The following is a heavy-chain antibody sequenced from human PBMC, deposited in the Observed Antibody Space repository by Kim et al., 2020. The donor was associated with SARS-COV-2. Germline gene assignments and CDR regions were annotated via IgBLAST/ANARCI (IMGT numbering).Heavy chain of an antibody. J-gene: IGHJ6*02. V-gene: IGHV3-30*18. D-gene: IGHD4-17*01. CDR3: AKDRGGDYGEYGMDV. Sequence: GGSLRLSCAASGFTFSSYGMHWVRQAPGKGLEWVAVISYDGSNKYYADSVKSRFTISRDNSKNTLYLQMNSLRAEDTAVYYCAKDRGGDYGEYGMDVWG. CDR1: GFTFSSYG. CDR2: ISYDGSNK.